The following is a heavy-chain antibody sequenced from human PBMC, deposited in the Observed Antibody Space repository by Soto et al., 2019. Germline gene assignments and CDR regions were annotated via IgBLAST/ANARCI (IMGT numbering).Heavy chain of an antibody. CDR1: GGSISSGDYY. J-gene: IGHJ4*02. D-gene: IGHD3-9*01. CDR3: ASVSYFNAFDY. Sequence: SETLSLTCTVSGGSISSGDYYWSWIRQPPGKGLEWIGYIYYSGSTYYNPSLKSRVTISVDTSKNQFSLKLSSVTASDTAVYYCASVSYFNAFDYWGQGTLVTVSS. V-gene: IGHV4-30-4*01. CDR2: IYYSGST.